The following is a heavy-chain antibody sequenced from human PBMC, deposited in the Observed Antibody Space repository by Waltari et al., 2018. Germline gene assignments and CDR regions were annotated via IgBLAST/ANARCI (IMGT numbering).Heavy chain of an antibody. CDR2: IKSKADGGTT. V-gene: IGHV3-15*01. J-gene: IGHJ4*02. Sequence: EVHLVESGGGLVEPGGSLRLSCAASGFTFTDAWMRWVRQAPGKGLEYVGRIKSKADGGTTDYVAPVKGRFSISRYDSENTLYLQMNSLKTEDTAVYYCTTDYPPYDRRGYWGQGTLVTVSS. CDR1: GFTFTDAW. D-gene: IGHD3-22*01. CDR3: TTDYPPYDRRGY.